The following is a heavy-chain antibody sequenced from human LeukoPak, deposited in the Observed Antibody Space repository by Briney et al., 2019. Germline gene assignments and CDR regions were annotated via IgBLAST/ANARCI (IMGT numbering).Heavy chain of an antibody. CDR2: IRSSSSTI. CDR1: GFTFSSYS. J-gene: IGHJ4*02. V-gene: IGHV3-48*04. CDR3: ARDYTYCSGSRCYDRFDY. D-gene: IGHD2-15*01. Sequence: TGGSLRLSCAASGFTFSSYSMNWVRQAPGKGLEWVSYIRSSSSTIYYADTVKGRSTISRDNDKNSLYLQMNSLPAEDTAVYYCARDYTYCSGSRCYDRFDYWGQGIRVTVSS.